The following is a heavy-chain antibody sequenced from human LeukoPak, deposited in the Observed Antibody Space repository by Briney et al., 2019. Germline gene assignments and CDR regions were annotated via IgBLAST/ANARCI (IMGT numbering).Heavy chain of an antibody. Sequence: PSETLSLTXTVSGYSISSGYYWGWIRRPPGKGLEWIGSIYHSGSTYYNPSLKSRVTISVDTSKNQFSLKLSSVTAADTAVYYCARVGITMVRGARSHFDYWGQGTLVTVSS. CDR1: GYSISSGYY. D-gene: IGHD3-10*01. V-gene: IGHV4-38-2*02. CDR3: ARVGITMVRGARSHFDY. CDR2: IYHSGST. J-gene: IGHJ4*02.